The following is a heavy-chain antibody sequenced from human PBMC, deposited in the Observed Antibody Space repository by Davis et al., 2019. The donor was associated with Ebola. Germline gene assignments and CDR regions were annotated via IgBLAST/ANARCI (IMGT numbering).Heavy chain of an antibody. CDR1: GYTFTSYD. CDR2: MNPNSGNT. CDR3: ASDMQQLARPVYYYYYGMDV. D-gene: IGHD6-13*01. J-gene: IGHJ6*02. V-gene: IGHV1-8*01. Sequence: ASVKVSCKASGYTFTSYDINWVRQATGQGLEWMGWMNPNSGNTGYAQKFQGRVTMTRNTSISTAYMELSSLRSEDTAVYYCASDMQQLARPVYYYYYGMDVWGQGTTVTVSS.